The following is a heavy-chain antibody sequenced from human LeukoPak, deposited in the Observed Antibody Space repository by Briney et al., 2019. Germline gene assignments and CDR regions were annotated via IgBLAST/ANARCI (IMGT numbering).Heavy chain of an antibody. V-gene: IGHV4-61*02. CDR1: GVAISRGGYA. Sequence: PSETLSLTCAVSGVAISRGGYAWNWIRQPPGKGLEWIGRIYTSGSTNYNPSLKSRVTMSVDTSKNQFSLKLSSVTAADTAVYYCARERGLGYFDYWGQGTLVTVSS. J-gene: IGHJ4*02. CDR2: IYTSGST. D-gene: IGHD3-10*01. CDR3: ARERGLGYFDY.